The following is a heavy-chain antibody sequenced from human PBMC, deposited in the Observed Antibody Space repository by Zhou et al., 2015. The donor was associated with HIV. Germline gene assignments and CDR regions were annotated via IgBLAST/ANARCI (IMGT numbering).Heavy chain of an antibody. Sequence: QVQLVESGGGVVQPGRSLRLSCAASGFTFSSYAMHWVRQAPGKGLEWVTVISYDGSNKYYADSVKGRFTISRDNSKNTLYLQMNSLRAEDTAVYYCARGGSSGYDFWSGGDYFDYWGQGTLVTVSS. J-gene: IGHJ4*02. V-gene: IGHV3-30-3*01. CDR3: ARGGSSGYDFWSGGDYFDY. D-gene: IGHD3-3*01. CDR2: ISYDGSNK. CDR1: GFTFSSYA.